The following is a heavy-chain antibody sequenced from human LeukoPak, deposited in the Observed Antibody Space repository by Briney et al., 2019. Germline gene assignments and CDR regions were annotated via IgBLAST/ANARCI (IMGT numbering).Heavy chain of an antibody. CDR3: AKEGLARRLGYYFDY. J-gene: IGHJ4*02. D-gene: IGHD1-1*01. V-gene: IGHV3-23*01. CDR2: ISGSGGNT. CDR1: GFTFSSYA. Sequence: PGGSLRLSCAASGFTFSSYAMTWVRQAPGKGLEWVSGISGSGGNTYYAEALTGRFTVSRDNSKNTLYLQMNSLRAEDTAVYYCAKEGLARRLGYYFDYWGQGTLVTVSS.